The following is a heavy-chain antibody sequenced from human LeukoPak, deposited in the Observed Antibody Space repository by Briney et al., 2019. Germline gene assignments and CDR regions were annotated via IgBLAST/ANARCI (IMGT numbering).Heavy chain of an antibody. CDR2: IYYSGST. Sequence: SETLSLTCTVSGGSISSYYWSWIRQPPGKGLEWIGYIYYSGSTNYNPSLKSRVTISVDTSKNQFSLKLSSVTAADTAVYYCARVGGILTHFNWFDPWGQGTLVTVSS. V-gene: IGHV4-59*01. CDR1: GGSISSYY. CDR3: ARVGGILTHFNWFDP. J-gene: IGHJ5*02. D-gene: IGHD3-9*01.